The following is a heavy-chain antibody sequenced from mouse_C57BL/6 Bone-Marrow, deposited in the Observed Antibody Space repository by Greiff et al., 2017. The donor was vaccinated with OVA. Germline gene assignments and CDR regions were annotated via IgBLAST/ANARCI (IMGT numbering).Heavy chain of an antibody. CDR1: GFTFSDYG. CDR3: ARDYYDYGEGFAY. D-gene: IGHD2-4*01. J-gene: IGHJ3*01. CDR2: ISSGSSTI. Sequence: EVKLVESGGGLVKPGGSLKLSCAASGFTFSDYGMHWVRQAPEKGLEWVAYISSGSSTIYYADTVKGRFTISRDNAKNTLFLQMTSLRSEDTAMYYCARDYYDYGEGFAYWGQGTLVTVSA. V-gene: IGHV5-17*01.